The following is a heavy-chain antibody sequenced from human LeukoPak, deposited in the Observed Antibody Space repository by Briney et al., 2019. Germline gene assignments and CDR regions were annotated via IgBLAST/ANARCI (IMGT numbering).Heavy chain of an antibody. Sequence: ASVKVSCKASGGTFSSYAISWVRQAPGQGLEWMGGIIPIFGTANYAQKFQGRVTITTDESTSTAYMELSSLRSEDTAVYYCARATTSIAARRSLGYWGQGTLVTVSS. CDR3: ARATTSIAARRSLGY. D-gene: IGHD6-6*01. J-gene: IGHJ4*02. V-gene: IGHV1-69*05. CDR2: IIPIFGTA. CDR1: GGTFSSYA.